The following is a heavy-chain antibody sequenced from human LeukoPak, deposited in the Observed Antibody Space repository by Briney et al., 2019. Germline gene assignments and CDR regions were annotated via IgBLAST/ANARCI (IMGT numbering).Heavy chain of an antibody. CDR3: ARPWAVDTVMDDAFDI. V-gene: IGHV5-51*01. CDR2: IYPGDSDT. J-gene: IGHJ3*02. Sequence: GESLKISCKGSGYRFTSYWIGWVRQMPGKGLEWMGIIYPGDSDTRYSPSFQGQVTISADKSISTAYLQWSSLKASDTAMYYCARPWAVDTVMDDAFDIWGQGTMVTVSS. CDR1: GYRFTSYW. D-gene: IGHD5-18*01.